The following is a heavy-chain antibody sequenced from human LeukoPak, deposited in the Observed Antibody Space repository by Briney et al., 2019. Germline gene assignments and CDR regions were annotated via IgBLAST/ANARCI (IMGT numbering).Heavy chain of an antibody. D-gene: IGHD2-2*01. J-gene: IGHJ5*02. CDR2: IRYDGSNK. Sequence: GGSLRLSCAASGFTFSSYWMSWIRQAPGKGLEWVAIIRYDGSNKYYADSVKGRFTISRDNSKNTLYLQMNSLRAEDTAVYCCAKDWEDQLLFWFDPWGQGTLVTVSS. V-gene: IGHV3-30*02. CDR1: GFTFSSYW. CDR3: AKDWEDQLLFWFDP.